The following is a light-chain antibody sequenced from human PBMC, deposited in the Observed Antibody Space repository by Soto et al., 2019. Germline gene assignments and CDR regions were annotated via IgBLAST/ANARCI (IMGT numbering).Light chain of an antibody. Sequence: QSVLTQPASVSGSPGQSITISCTQTSSHVAEYKYVSWYQQHPGRAPKLIIYDVSNRPSGVSNRFSGSKSGSTASLTISGLQAEDEADYYCSAYTTSIALYVFGAGTKVTVL. CDR3: SAYTTSIALYV. J-gene: IGLJ1*01. CDR1: SSHVAEYKY. CDR2: DVS. V-gene: IGLV2-14*03.